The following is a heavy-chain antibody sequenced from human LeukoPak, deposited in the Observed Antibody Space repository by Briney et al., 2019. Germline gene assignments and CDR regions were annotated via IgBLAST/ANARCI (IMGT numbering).Heavy chain of an antibody. V-gene: IGHV4-30-2*01. J-gene: IGHJ5*02. CDR2: IYHSGST. Sequence: SETLSLTCAVSGGSISSGGYSWSWIRQPPGKCLEWIGYIYHSGSTYYNPSLKSRVTISVDRSKNQFSLKLSSVTAADTAVYYCARGPYYYGSGSNNWFDPWGQGTLVTVSS. D-gene: IGHD3-10*01. CDR3: ARGPYYYGSGSNNWFDP. CDR1: GGSISSGGYS.